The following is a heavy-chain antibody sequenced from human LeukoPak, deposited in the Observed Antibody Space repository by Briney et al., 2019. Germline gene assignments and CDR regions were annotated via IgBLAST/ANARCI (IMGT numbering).Heavy chain of an antibody. CDR2: IYHSGST. CDR1: GGSISSSGYY. Sequence: SETLSLTCTVSGGSISSSGYYWGWIRQPPGKGLEWIGSIYHSGSTYYNPSLKSRVTISVDTSKNQFSLKLSSVTAADTAVYYCARELSYSSGWSGYWGQGTLVTVSS. CDR3: ARELSYSSGWSGY. J-gene: IGHJ4*02. V-gene: IGHV4-39*07. D-gene: IGHD6-19*01.